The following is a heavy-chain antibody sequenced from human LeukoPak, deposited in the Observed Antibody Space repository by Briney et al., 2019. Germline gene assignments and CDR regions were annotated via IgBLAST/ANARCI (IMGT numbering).Heavy chain of an antibody. CDR2: IYHSGST. CDR3: ARVGGRDRFDY. D-gene: IGHD1-14*01. CDR1: GGSISSSNW. Sequence: SETLSLTCAVSGGSISSSNWWSWVRPPPGKGLEWIGEIYHSGSTNYNPSLKSRVTISVDKSKNQFSLKLSTVTAADTAVYYCARVGGRDRFDYWGQGTLVTVSS. V-gene: IGHV4-4*02. J-gene: IGHJ4*02.